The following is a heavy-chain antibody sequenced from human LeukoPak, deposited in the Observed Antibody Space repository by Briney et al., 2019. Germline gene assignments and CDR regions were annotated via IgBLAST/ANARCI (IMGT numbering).Heavy chain of an antibody. V-gene: IGHV3-21*01. CDR1: EFTFSSYS. Sequence: GGSLRLSCAASEFTFSSYSMNWVRQAPGKGLEWVSSISGSSSYKYYADSVKGRFTISRDNAKNSLYLQMNSLRAEDTAVYYCARDWTTVGPFDYWGQGTLVTVSS. J-gene: IGHJ4*02. CDR2: ISGSSSYK. CDR3: ARDWTTVGPFDY. D-gene: IGHD4-11*01.